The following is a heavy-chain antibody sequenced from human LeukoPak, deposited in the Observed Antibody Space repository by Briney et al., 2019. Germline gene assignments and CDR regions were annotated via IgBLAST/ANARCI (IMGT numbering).Heavy chain of an antibody. Sequence: GESLKISCKGSGYSFTSYWIGWVCQMPGKGLEWMGIIYPGDSDTRYSPSFQGQVTISADKSISTAYLQWSSLKASDTAMYYCAIGVYDFWSGYPHNWFDPWGQGTLVTVSS. V-gene: IGHV5-51*01. CDR1: GYSFTSYW. CDR2: IYPGDSDT. D-gene: IGHD3-3*01. CDR3: AIGVYDFWSGYPHNWFDP. J-gene: IGHJ5*02.